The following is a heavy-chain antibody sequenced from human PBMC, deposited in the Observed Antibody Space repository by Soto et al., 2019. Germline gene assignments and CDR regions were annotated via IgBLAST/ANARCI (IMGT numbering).Heavy chain of an antibody. CDR2: IYYSGST. Sequence: SETLSLTCTVSGGSISSVGYYWSWLRQHPGKGLEWIGYIYYSGSTYYNPSLKSRVTISVDTSKNQFSLKLSAVTAADTAVYYCARAGIAAAVYFDYWGQGTLVTVSS. V-gene: IGHV4-31*03. CDR3: ARAGIAAAVYFDY. J-gene: IGHJ4*02. D-gene: IGHD6-13*01. CDR1: GGSISSVGYY.